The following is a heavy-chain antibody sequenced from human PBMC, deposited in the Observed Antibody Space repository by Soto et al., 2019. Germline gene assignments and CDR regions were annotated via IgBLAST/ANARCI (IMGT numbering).Heavy chain of an antibody. Sequence: SATLSLTCTVSGGSVSSGNYYWTWIRQPPGKGLEWIGYISYNGGTNYNPSLTSRVTISVDTSKNQFSLKLNSVTAADTAVYYCARDLWGYCGTDCYPLDVWGQGTTVT. CDR2: ISYNGGT. CDR1: GGSVSSGNYY. CDR3: ARDLWGYCGTDCYPLDV. J-gene: IGHJ6*02. D-gene: IGHD2-21*02. V-gene: IGHV4-61*01.